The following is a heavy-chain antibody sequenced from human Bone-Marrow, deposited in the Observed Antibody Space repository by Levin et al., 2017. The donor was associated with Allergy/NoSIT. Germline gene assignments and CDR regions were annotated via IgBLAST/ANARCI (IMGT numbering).Heavy chain of an antibody. J-gene: IGHJ4*02. CDR1: GYTFTGYY. CDR3: ARVRVSSGGALYFDY. CDR2: INPNSGGT. V-gene: IGHV1-2*02. Sequence: ASVKVSCKASGYTFTGYYMHWVRQAPGQGLEWMGWINPNSGGTNYAQKFQGRVTMTRDTSISTAYMELSRLRSDDTAVYYCARVRVSSGGALYFDYWGQGTLVTVSS. D-gene: IGHD6-19*01.